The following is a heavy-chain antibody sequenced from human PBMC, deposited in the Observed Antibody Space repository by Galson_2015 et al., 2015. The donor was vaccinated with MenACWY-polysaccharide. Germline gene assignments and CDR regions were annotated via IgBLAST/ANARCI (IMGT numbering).Heavy chain of an antibody. CDR3: ARDQNGYCSSTSCLPDAFDI. Sequence: SVKVSCKASRYTFTSYAMHWVRQAPGQRLEWMGWINAGNGNTKYSQKFQGRVTITRDTSASTAYMELSSLRSEDTAVYYCARDQNGYCSSTSCLPDAFDIWGQGTMVTVSS. V-gene: IGHV1-3*01. D-gene: IGHD2-2*01. CDR2: INAGNGNT. CDR1: RYTFTSYA. J-gene: IGHJ3*02.